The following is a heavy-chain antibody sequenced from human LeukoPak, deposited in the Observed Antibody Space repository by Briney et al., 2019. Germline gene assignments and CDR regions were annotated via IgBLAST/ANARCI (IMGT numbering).Heavy chain of an antibody. CDR3: EGAYYYDSSGYYVDY. CDR1: GFTFSSYG. J-gene: IGHJ4*02. V-gene: IGHV3-30*03. D-gene: IGHD3-22*01. Sequence: GGSLGLSCAASGFTFSSYGMHWVRQAPGKGLEWVAVISYDGSNKYYADSVKGRFTISRDNSKNTLYLQMNSLRAEDTAVYYCEGAYYYDSSGYYVDYWGQGTLVTVSS. CDR2: ISYDGSNK.